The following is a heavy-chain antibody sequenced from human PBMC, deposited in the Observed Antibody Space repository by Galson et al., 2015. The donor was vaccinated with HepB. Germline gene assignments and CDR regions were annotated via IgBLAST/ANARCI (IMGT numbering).Heavy chain of an antibody. CDR1: GYSFTSYW. CDR3: VRHGAYCGGDCFNFDY. D-gene: IGHD2-21*02. Sequence: QSGAEVKKPGESLKISCKGSGYSFTSYWIGWVRQMPGKGLEWMGRIDPSDSYTNYSPSFQGHVTISADKSISTAYLQWSSLKASDTAMYYCVRHGAYCGGDCFNFDYWGQGTLVTVSS. CDR2: IDPSDSYT. J-gene: IGHJ4*02. V-gene: IGHV5-10-1*01.